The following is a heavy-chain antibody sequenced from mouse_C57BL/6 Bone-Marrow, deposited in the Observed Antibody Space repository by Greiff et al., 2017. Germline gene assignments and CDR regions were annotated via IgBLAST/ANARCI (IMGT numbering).Heavy chain of an antibody. Sequence: DVKLVESGPVLVKPGASVKMSCKASGYTFTDYYMNWVKQSHGKSLEWIGVINPYNGGTSYNQKFKGKATLTVDKSSSTAYMELNSLTSEDSAVYYCARGLSYWGQGTTLTVSS. CDR3: ARGLSY. CDR2: INPYNGGT. V-gene: IGHV1-19*01. J-gene: IGHJ2*01. CDR1: GYTFTDYY.